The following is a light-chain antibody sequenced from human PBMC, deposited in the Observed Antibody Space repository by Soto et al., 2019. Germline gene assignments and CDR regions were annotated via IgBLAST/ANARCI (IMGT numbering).Light chain of an antibody. V-gene: IGKV1-5*01. CDR2: DAS. J-gene: IGKJ1*01. CDR1: QSIGSW. CDR3: QQYNSYST. Sequence: DIQMTQSPSILSASVGDRVTITCRASQSIGSWLAWYQHKPGKAPKLLIYDASSLESGVPSRFSGSGSGTEFTLTISSLQPDDFATYYCQQYNSYSTFGQGTKVDIK.